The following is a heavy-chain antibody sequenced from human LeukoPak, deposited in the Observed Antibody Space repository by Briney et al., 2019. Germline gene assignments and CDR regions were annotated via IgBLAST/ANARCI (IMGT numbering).Heavy chain of an antibody. CDR2: INPSGGST. Sequence: ASVKVSCKASGYTFTSYYMHWVRQAPGQGLEWMGIINPSGGSTSYAQKFQGRVTMTRDTSTSTVYMELSSLRSEDTAVYYCVRDREYCSSTSCYSSSGYFDLWGRGTLVTVSS. D-gene: IGHD2-2*01. CDR3: VRDREYCSSTSCYSSSGYFDL. J-gene: IGHJ2*01. CDR1: GYTFTSYY. V-gene: IGHV1-46*03.